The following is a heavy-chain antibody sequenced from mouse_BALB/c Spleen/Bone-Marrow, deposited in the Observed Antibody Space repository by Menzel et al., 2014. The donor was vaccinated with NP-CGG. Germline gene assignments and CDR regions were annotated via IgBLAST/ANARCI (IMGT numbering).Heavy chain of an antibody. Sequence: EVHLVESGPELVKPGASVKISCKTSGYTFTDYTMHWVKQSHGKSLEWIGNINPNNVGTTYNQKFKGKATLTIDKSSSTAYMELRSLTSEDSAVYYCARGRTAYWGQGTLVTVSA. V-gene: IGHV1-18*01. CDR2: INPNNVGT. J-gene: IGHJ3*01. CDR3: ARGRTAY. CDR1: GYTFTDYT.